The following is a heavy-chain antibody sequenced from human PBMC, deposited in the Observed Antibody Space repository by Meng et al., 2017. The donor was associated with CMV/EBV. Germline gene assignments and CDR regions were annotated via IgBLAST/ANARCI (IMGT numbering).Heavy chain of an antibody. D-gene: IGHD2-2*02. Sequence: LSLTCAASGFTFSSYAMHWVRQAPGKGLEWVAVISYDGSNKYYADSVKGRFTISRDNSKNTLYLQMNSLRAEDTAVYYCASIGYCSSTSCYTGGVDYWGQGTLVTVSS. CDR3: ASIGYCSSTSCYTGGVDY. V-gene: IGHV3-30-3*01. CDR2: ISYDGSNK. CDR1: GFTFSSYA. J-gene: IGHJ4*02.